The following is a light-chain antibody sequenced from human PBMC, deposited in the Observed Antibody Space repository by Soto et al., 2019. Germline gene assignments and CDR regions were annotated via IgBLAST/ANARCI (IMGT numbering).Light chain of an antibody. CDR3: QQYNRYWT. Sequence: VMTQSPATLSVSQGAGVTLPCRANQSIGDTLAWYQHKPGQTPRLLIYDTSTRATGVPARFSGSRSETEFTLTISSLLPDDFATYYCQQYNRYWTFGQRTMVDIK. CDR2: DTS. CDR1: QSIGDT. V-gene: IGKV3-15*01. J-gene: IGKJ1*01.